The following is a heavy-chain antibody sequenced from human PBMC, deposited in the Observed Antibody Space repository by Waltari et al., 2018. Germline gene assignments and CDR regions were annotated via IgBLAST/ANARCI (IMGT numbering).Heavy chain of an antibody. CDR1: GLTFSTYI. CDR2: ISDTSTYM. CDR3: ATGGWGFYLGY. J-gene: IGHJ4*02. Sequence: EVQLVESGGGLVRPGGSLRPAGSASGLTFSTYIMNWVRQAPGKVLGWVSSISDTSTYMHYADSVKGRFTISRDDAKNSLYLQLNSLRAEDTAVYYCATGGWGFYLGYWGQGTLVTVSS. V-gene: IGHV3-21*02. D-gene: IGHD7-27*01.